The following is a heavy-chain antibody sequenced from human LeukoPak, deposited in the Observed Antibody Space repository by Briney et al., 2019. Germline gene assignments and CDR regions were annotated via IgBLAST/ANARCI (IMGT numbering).Heavy chain of an antibody. CDR1: GYTCTSYG. J-gene: IGHJ4*02. CDR2: ISAYNGNT. CDR3: AREARAYIVVVPAALGY. V-gene: IGHV1-18*01. Sequence: ASVKVSCKASGYTCTSYGISWVRQAPGQGLEWMGWISAYNGNTNYAQKLQGRVTMTTDTSTSTAYMELRSLRSDDTAVYYCAREARAYIVVVPAALGYWGQGTLVTVSS. D-gene: IGHD2-2*01.